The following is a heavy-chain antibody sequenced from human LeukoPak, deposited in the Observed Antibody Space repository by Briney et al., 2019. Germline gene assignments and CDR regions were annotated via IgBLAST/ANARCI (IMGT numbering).Heavy chain of an antibody. CDR2: IYTSGST. D-gene: IGHD1-26*01. Sequence: SETLSLTCTVSGGSISSYYWSWIRQPAGKGLEWIGRIYTSGSTNYNPSLKSRVTMSVDTSKNQFSLKLSSVTAADTAVYYCAGDWVGATTDAFDIWGQGTKVTLSS. V-gene: IGHV4-4*07. CDR3: AGDWVGATTDAFDI. CDR1: GGSISSYY. J-gene: IGHJ3*02.